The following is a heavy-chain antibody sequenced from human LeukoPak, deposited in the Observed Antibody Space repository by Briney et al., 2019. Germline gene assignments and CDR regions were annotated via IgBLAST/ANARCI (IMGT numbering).Heavy chain of an antibody. Sequence: RPSETLSLTCTVSGGSISSSSYYWGWIRQPPGKGLEWIGSIYYSGSTYYNPSLKSRVTISVDTSKNQFSLKLSSVTAADTAVYYCAREYYDFWSFISQKYYFDYWGQGTLVTVSS. CDR3: AREYYDFWSFISQKYYFDY. D-gene: IGHD3-3*01. V-gene: IGHV4-39*07. CDR2: IYYSGST. CDR1: GGSISSSSYY. J-gene: IGHJ4*02.